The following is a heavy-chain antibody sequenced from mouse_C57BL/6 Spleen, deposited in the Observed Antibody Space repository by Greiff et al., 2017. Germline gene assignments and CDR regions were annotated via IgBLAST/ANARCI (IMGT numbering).Heavy chain of an antibody. J-gene: IGHJ2*01. CDR3: ASHGGVVPFDY. V-gene: IGHV5-9*04. CDR2: ISGGGGNT. Sequence: EVKLVESGGGLVKPGGSLKLSCAASGFTFSSYTMSWVRQTPEKRLEWVATISGGGGNTYYPDSVKGRFTISRDNAKNTLYLQMSSLRSEDTAVYYCASHGGVVPFDYWGQGTTLTVSS. D-gene: IGHD1-1*01. CDR1: GFTFSSYT.